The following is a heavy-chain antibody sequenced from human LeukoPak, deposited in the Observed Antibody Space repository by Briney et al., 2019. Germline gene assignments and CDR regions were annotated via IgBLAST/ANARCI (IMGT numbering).Heavy chain of an antibody. CDR3: VRGRGDSSGYYYVSDDY. CDR1: GYTFTGYY. Sequence: ASVKVSCKASGYTFTGYYMHWVRQAPGQGLEGMGWINPNSGGTNYAQKFQGRVTMTRDTSISTAYMELSRLRSDDTAVYYCVRGRGDSSGYYYVSDDYWGQGTLVTVSS. D-gene: IGHD3-22*01. J-gene: IGHJ4*02. CDR2: INPNSGGT. V-gene: IGHV1-2*02.